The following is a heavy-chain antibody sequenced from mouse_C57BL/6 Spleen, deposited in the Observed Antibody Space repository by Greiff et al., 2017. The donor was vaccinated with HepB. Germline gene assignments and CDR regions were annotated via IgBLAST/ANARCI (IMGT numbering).Heavy chain of an antibody. CDR2: IYPGDGDT. J-gene: IGHJ4*01. V-gene: IGHV1-82*01. CDR3: ARSSITTVVDDAMDY. CDR1: GYAFSSSW. Sequence: QVQLQQSGPELVKPGASVKISCKASGYAFSSSWMNWVKQRPGKGLEWIGRIYPGDGDTNYNGKFKGKATLTADKSSSTAYMQLSSLTSEDSAVYFCARSSITTVVDDAMDYWGQGTSVTVSS. D-gene: IGHD1-1*01.